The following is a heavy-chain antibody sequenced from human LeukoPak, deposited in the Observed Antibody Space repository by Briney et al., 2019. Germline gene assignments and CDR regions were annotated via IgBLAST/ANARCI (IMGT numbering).Heavy chain of an antibody. Sequence: GASVKVSCKASGYTFTSYYMHWVRQAPGQGLEWMGWINAGNGNTKYSQKFQGRVTITRDTSASTAYMELSSLRSEDTAVYYCARGLGLLWFGELYYWGQGTLVTVSS. CDR3: ARGLGLLWFGELYY. D-gene: IGHD3-10*01. CDR2: INAGNGNT. CDR1: GYTFTSYY. J-gene: IGHJ4*02. V-gene: IGHV1-3*01.